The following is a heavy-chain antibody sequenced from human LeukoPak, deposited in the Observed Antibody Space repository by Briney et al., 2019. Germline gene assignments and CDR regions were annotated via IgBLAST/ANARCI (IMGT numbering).Heavy chain of an antibody. V-gene: IGHV3-15*01. Sequence: GGSLRLSCAASGFAFSNTWMNWVRQAPGKRLEWVGRIKSKTDGGTTDHAAPVKGRFTVSRDDSKNTLYLQMNSLKTEDTAVYYCNTGRSSSCLDCWGQGTLVTVSS. CDR1: GFAFSNTW. D-gene: IGHD6-13*01. CDR3: NTGRSSSCLDC. CDR2: IKSKTDGGTT. J-gene: IGHJ4*02.